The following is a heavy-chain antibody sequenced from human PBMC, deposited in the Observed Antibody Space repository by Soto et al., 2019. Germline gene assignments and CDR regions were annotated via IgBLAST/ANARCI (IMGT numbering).Heavy chain of an antibody. Sequence: EVHLLESGGGLVQPGGSLRLSCTASGFTFSSYAMTWVRQAPGRGLEGVSGITASGGRTFYADSEKGRFTTSRDNSRSTLYLQMNSLRAEDTAVYYGAKDTRYADYVRWFDSWGQGTLVTVSS. D-gene: IGHD4-17*01. CDR1: GFTFSSYA. J-gene: IGHJ5*01. V-gene: IGHV3-23*01. CDR2: ITASGGRT. CDR3: AKDTRYADYVRWFDS.